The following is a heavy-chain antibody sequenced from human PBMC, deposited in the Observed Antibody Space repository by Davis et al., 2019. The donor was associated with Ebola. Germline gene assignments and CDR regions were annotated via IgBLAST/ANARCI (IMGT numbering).Heavy chain of an antibody. CDR2: ITPFNGNT. Sequence: SVKVSCKASGYTFTYRYLHWVRQAPGQALEWMGWITPFNGNTNYAQKFQDRVTITRDRSMSTAYMELSSLRSEDTAMYYCAIAKMATIILDYWGQGTLVTVSS. J-gene: IGHJ4*02. V-gene: IGHV1-45*02. CDR1: GYTFTYRY. D-gene: IGHD5-24*01. CDR3: AIAKMATIILDY.